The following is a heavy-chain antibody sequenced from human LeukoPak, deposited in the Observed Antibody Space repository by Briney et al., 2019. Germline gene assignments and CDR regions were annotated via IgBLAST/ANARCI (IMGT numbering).Heavy chain of an antibody. J-gene: IGHJ4*02. CDR2: INHSGST. V-gene: IGHV4-34*01. CDR1: GGSFSGYY. CDR3: AKDMESAYDCSGYYSPFDS. Sequence: SETLSLTCAVYGGSFSGYYWSWIRQPPGKGLEWIGEINHSGSTNYNPSLKSRVTISVDTSKNQFSLKLSSVTAEDTAVYYCAKDMESAYDCSGYYSPFDSWAQGTLVTVSS. D-gene: IGHD3-22*01.